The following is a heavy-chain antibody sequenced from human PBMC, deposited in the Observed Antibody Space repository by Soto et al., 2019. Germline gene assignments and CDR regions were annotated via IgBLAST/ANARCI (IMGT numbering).Heavy chain of an antibody. CDR1: GDSLSSSGYY. Sequence: ERLARTCPVSGDSLSSSGYYWGWIRQPPGRGLEWIGSVYHTGTTYYNPSLKSRVTISVDTSKNQFSLRLRSVTAADTDVYFSARTWDDLTTSGWYYWGQGTLVTVYS. V-gene: IGHV4-39*01. J-gene: IGHJ4*02. CDR3: ARTWDDLTTSGWYY. CDR2: VYHTGTT. D-gene: IGHD6-19*01.